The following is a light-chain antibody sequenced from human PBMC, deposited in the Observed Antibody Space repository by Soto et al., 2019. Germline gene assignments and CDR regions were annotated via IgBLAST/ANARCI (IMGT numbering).Light chain of an antibody. CDR1: SSNIGAGYD. V-gene: IGLV1-40*01. J-gene: IGLJ1*01. CDR3: QSYDSSLSDV. Sequence: QSVLTRAPSVSVAPGQRGTISCTGSSSNIGAGYDVHWYQQLPGTAPKLLIYGNSNRPSGVPDRFSGSKSGTSASLAITGLQAEDEADYYCQSYDSSLSDVFGTGTKVTVL. CDR2: GNS.